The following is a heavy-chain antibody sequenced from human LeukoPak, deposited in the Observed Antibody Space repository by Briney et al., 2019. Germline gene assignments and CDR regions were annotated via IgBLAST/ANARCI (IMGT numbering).Heavy chain of an antibody. D-gene: IGHD3-3*01. CDR1: GYTLTELS. Sequence: ASVKVSCKVSGYTLTELSMHWVRQAPGKGLEWMGGFDPEDGETIYAQKFQGRVTMTEDTSTDTAYMELSSLRSEDTAVYYCATMSLAWSGYELDYWGQGTLVTVSS. CDR2: FDPEDGET. V-gene: IGHV1-24*01. J-gene: IGHJ4*02. CDR3: ATMSLAWSGYELDY.